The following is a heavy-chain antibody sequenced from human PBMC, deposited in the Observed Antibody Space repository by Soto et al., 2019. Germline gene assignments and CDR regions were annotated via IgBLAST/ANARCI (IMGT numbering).Heavy chain of an antibody. V-gene: IGHV3-11*01. CDR2: ISSSGSTI. D-gene: IGHD6-13*01. CDR3: ARVGENLYSSSWKTPYYYYYMDV. CDR1: GFTFSDYY. J-gene: IGHJ6*03. Sequence: PGGSLRLSCAASGFTFSDYYMSWIRQAPGKGLEWVSYISSSGSTIYYADSVKGRFTISRDSAKNSLYLQMNSLRAEDTAVYYCARVGENLYSSSWKTPYYYYYMDVWGKGTTVTVSS.